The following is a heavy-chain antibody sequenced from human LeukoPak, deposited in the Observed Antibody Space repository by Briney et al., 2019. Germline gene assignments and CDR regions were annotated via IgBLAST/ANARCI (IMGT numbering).Heavy chain of an antibody. D-gene: IGHD1-26*01. V-gene: IGHV1-18*01. J-gene: IGHJ4*02. CDR3: ARGLPHSGSYMSVGY. CDR2: ISAYNGNT. CDR1: GYTFTSYG. Sequence: GASVKVSCKASGYTFTSYGISWVRQAPGQGLEWMGWISAYNGNTNYAQKLQGRVTMTTDTSTSTAYMELRSLRSDDTAVYYCARGLPHSGSYMSVGYWGQGTLVTVSS.